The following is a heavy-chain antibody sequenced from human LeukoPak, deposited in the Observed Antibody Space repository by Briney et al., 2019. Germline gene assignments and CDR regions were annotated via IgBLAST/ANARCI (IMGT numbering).Heavy chain of an antibody. CDR3: AREMGSTWNAPIDY. Sequence: QPGGSLRLSCAASGFTFSSYAMNWVRQAPGKGLEWVSYISSSTTTIYYADSVKGRFTISRDNDKNSLLLQMDSLRVEDTAIYYGAREMGSTWNAPIDYWGQGILVTVSS. D-gene: IGHD6-13*01. CDR2: ISSSTTTI. V-gene: IGHV3-48*04. J-gene: IGHJ4*02. CDR1: GFTFSSYA.